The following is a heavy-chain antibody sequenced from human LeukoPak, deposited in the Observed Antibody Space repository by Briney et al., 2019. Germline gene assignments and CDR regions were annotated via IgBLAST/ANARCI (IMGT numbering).Heavy chain of an antibody. J-gene: IGHJ6*02. CDR2: INPNSGGT. D-gene: IGHD3-3*01. V-gene: IGHV1-2*06. Sequence: GASVTVSCKASGYTFTGYYMHWVRQAPGQGLEWMGRINPNSGGTNYAQKFQGRVTMTRDTSISTAYMELSRLRSDDTAVYYCARDLDRTYYDFWSARYGMDVWGQGTTVTVSS. CDR1: GYTFTGYY. CDR3: ARDLDRTYYDFWSARYGMDV.